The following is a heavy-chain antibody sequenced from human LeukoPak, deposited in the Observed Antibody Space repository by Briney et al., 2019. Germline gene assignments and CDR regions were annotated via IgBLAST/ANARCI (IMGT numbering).Heavy chain of an antibody. J-gene: IGHJ1*01. Sequence: GGSLRLSCAASGFTFSSYWMSWVRQAPGKGLEWVANIKQDGSEKYYVDSVKGRFTISRDNAKNSLYLQMNSLRAEDTALYYCAKDPRQQLVLGYFQHWGQGTLVTVSS. V-gene: IGHV3-7*03. CDR2: IKQDGSEK. CDR3: AKDPRQQLVLGYFQH. CDR1: GFTFSSYW. D-gene: IGHD6-13*01.